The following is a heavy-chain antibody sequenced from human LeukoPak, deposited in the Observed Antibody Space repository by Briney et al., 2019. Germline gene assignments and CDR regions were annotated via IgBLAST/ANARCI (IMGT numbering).Heavy chain of an antibody. J-gene: IGHJ4*02. CDR2: IYYSGST. Sequence: SETLSLTCTVSGGSISSSSYYWGWIRQPPGKGLEGIGSIYYSGSTSYNPSLKSRVTISVDTSKNQFSLKLSSVTAADTAVYYCANIVVVPAANFDYWGQGTLVTVSS. V-gene: IGHV4-39*01. CDR1: GGSISSSSYY. D-gene: IGHD2-2*01. CDR3: ANIVVVPAANFDY.